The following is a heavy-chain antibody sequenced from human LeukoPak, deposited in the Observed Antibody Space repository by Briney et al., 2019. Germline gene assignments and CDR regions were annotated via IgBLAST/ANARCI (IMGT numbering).Heavy chain of an antibody. CDR2: ISVSGGST. D-gene: IGHD4-23*01. V-gene: IGHV3-23*01. CDR3: AKRSDYGGNWNYFDS. J-gene: IGHJ4*02. CDR1: GFTFSSYA. Sequence: GGSLRLSCAASGFTFSSYAMSWVRQAPGEGLEWVSAISVSGGSTYYADSVKGRFTISRDNSKNTLYLQMNSLRAEDTAVYYCAKRSDYGGNWNYFDSWGQGTPVTVSS.